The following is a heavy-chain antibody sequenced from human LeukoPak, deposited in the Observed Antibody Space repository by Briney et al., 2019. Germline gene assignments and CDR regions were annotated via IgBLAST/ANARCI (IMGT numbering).Heavy chain of an antibody. V-gene: IGHV3-7*01. J-gene: IGHJ4*02. CDR1: LFSFSNSW. CDR2: IKQDESEK. CDR3: AKGIAVAGVFDY. Sequence: PGGSLRLSCAASLFSFSNSWMSWVRQAPGKGLEWVASIKQDESEKYYLDSVKGRFTISRDNAKNSLFLQMNSLRAEDTAVYYCAKGIAVAGVFDYWGQGTLVTVSS. D-gene: IGHD6-19*01.